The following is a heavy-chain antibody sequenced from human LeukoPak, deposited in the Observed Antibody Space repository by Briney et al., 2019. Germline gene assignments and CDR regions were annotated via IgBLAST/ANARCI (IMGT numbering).Heavy chain of an antibody. CDR1: GFTFINYA. V-gene: IGHV3-30*09. J-gene: IGHJ4*02. CDR2: ISKGAKNK. D-gene: IGHD3-10*01. Sequence: GGSLRLSCAASGFTFINYAVHWVRQAPGKGLEWVAVISKGAKNKDYADSVKGRFAISRDDPKNILYLQMNSLGAEDTAVYYCATDYEYGSGSYYNRFDFWGQGTLVTVSS. CDR3: ATDYEYGSGSYYNRFDF.